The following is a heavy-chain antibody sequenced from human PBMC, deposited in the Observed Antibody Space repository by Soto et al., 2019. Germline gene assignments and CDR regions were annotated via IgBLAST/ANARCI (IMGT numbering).Heavy chain of an antibody. V-gene: IGHV1-69*13. J-gene: IGHJ3*02. CDR2: IIPIFGTA. CDR1: GGTFSSYA. CDR3: ARAVENHRSSWPPHAFDI. D-gene: IGHD6-13*01. Sequence: SVKVSCKASGGTFSSYAISWVRQAPGQGLEWMGGIIPIFGTANYAQKFQGRVTITADESTSTAYMELSSLRSEDTAVYYCARAVENHRSSWPPHAFDIWGQGTMVTVSS.